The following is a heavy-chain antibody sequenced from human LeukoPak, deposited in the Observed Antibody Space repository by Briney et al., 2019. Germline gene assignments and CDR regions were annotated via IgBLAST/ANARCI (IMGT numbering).Heavy chain of an antibody. CDR3: ARDQYYYDSTNYYYYGMDV. Sequence: GGSLRLSRAASGFTFSSYAMSWVRQAPGKGLEWVSAISGSGGSTYYADSVKGRFTISRDNSKNTLYLQMNSLRAEDTAVYYCARDQYYYDSTNYYYYGMDVWGQGTTVTVSS. D-gene: IGHD3-22*01. V-gene: IGHV3-23*01. CDR1: GFTFSSYA. J-gene: IGHJ6*02. CDR2: ISGSGGST.